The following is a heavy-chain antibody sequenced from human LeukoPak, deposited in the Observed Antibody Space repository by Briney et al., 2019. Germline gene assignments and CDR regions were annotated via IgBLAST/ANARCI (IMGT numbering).Heavy chain of an antibody. CDR1: GFTFSSYT. CDR3: ARDPGYGDPWNYFDY. Sequence: PGGSLRLSCAASGFTFSSYTMSWVRQAPGKGLEWVSSISDSSTYIYYADSVKGRFTISRDNAKNSLFLHMNSLRAEDTAVYYCARDPGYGDPWNYFDYWGQGTLVTVSS. J-gene: IGHJ4*02. D-gene: IGHD4-17*01. V-gene: IGHV3-21*01. CDR2: ISDSSTYI.